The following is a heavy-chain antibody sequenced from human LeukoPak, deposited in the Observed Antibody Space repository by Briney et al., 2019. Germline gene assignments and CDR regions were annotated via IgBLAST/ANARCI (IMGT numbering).Heavy chain of an antibody. V-gene: IGHV1-69*13. CDR3: ARWSYYGSGSYYNMGYYYYYGMDV. D-gene: IGHD3-10*01. CDR2: IIPIFGTA. J-gene: IGHJ6*04. Sequence: SVKVSCKASGGTFSSYAISWVRQAPGQGLEWMGGIIPIFGTANYAQKFQGRVAITADESTSTAYMELSSLRSEDTAVYYCARWSYYGSGSYYNMGYYYYYGMDVWGKGTTVTVSS. CDR1: GGTFSSYA.